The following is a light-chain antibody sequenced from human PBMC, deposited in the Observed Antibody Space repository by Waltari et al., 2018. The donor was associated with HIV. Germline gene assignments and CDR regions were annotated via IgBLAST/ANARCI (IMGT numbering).Light chain of an antibody. Sequence: DLPMTQSPSSLSASVGERVTITCRPSQSIRNNLNWYYQRPGKAPKLLIYAASSLQSGVPSRFSGSGTGTDFTLTISSLQPEDFATYYCQQSYSTPPVTFGPGTKVDIK. V-gene: IGKV1-39*01. J-gene: IGKJ3*01. CDR3: QQSYSTPPVT. CDR2: AAS. CDR1: QSIRNN.